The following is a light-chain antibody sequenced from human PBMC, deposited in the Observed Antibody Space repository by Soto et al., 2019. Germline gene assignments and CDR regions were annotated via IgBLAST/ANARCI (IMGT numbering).Light chain of an antibody. CDR3: QQYDTSPRT. CDR2: AAS. CDR1: QTLSSGY. V-gene: IGKV3-20*01. Sequence: EILLTPSPGPLSLSPGERAPLSRRASQTLSSGYLAWYQQKPGQAPRILIYAASSRATGIPDRFSGSGSGTDFTLTISRLEPEDFAVYYCQQYDTSPRTFGQGTKVDIK. J-gene: IGKJ1*01.